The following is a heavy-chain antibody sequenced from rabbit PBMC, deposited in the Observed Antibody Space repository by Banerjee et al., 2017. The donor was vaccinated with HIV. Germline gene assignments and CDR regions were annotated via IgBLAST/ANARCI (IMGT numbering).Heavy chain of an antibody. V-gene: IGHV1S40*01. CDR2: INTSSGNT. CDR1: GIDFNNNYW. J-gene: IGHJ4*01. D-gene: IGHD3-1*01. CDR3: AREITGYYYFNL. Sequence: QSLEESGGDLVKPGASLTLTCTASGIDFNNNYWICWVRQAPGKGLELIACINTSSGNTVYASWAKGRFTISKTSSTTVTLQMTSLTAADTATYFCAREITGYYYFNLWGQGTLVTVS.